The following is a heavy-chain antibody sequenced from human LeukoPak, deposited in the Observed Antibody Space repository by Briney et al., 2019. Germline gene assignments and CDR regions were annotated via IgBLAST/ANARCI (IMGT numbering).Heavy chain of an antibody. CDR1: GFTFGNYA. Sequence: GGSLRLSCTGSGFTFGNYAMNWVRQAPGKGLEWVSSISSSSSFISYADSVKGRFTISRDNAKDSLFLQMSDLRADDTAVYYCAKNRQSSSSDFDYWGQGTLVTVSS. J-gene: IGHJ4*02. CDR2: ISSSSSFI. D-gene: IGHD6-6*01. V-gene: IGHV3-21*01. CDR3: AKNRQSSSSDFDY.